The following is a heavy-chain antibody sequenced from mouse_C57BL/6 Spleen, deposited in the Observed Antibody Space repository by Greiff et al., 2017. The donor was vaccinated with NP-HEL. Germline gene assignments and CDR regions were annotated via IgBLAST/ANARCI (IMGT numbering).Heavy chain of an antibody. J-gene: IGHJ3*01. D-gene: IGHD4-1*01. V-gene: IGHV10-3*01. Sequence: EVKLVESGGGFVQPKGSLKLSCAASGFTFNTYAMHWVRQAPGRGLEWVARIRSKSSSSATYYADSVKDRFTISRDNTQSMLYLQMNNLKTEDTAMYYCVREITGTGFAYWGQGTPVTVSA. CDR3: VREITGTGFAY. CDR1: GFTFNTYA. CDR2: IRSKSSSSAT.